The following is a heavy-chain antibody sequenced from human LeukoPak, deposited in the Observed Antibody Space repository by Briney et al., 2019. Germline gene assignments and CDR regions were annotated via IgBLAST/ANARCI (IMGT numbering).Heavy chain of an antibody. CDR3: ARCSSTTRDAFDI. D-gene: IGHD2-2*01. CDR2: IYYSGST. Sequence: PSETLSLTCTVSGDSISSYYWSWIRQPPGKGLEWIGYIYYSGSTNYNPSLKSRVTISVDTSKNQFSLKLSSVTAADTAVYYCARCSSTTRDAFDIWGQGTMVTVSS. CDR1: GDSISSYY. V-gene: IGHV4-59*01. J-gene: IGHJ3*02.